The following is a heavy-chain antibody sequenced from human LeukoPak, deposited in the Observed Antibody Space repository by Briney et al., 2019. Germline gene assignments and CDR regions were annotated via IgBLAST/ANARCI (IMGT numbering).Heavy chain of an antibody. CDR3: ARVYGSGSYWPGY. CDR2: INHSGST. J-gene: IGHJ4*02. CDR1: GFPFSDDW. D-gene: IGHD3-10*01. V-gene: IGHV4-34*01. Sequence: GSLRLSCAASGFPFSDDWMSWVRQPPGKGLEWIGEINHSGSTNYNPSLKSRVTISVDTSKNQFSLKLSSVTAADTAVYYCARVYGSGSYWPGYWGQGTLVTVSS.